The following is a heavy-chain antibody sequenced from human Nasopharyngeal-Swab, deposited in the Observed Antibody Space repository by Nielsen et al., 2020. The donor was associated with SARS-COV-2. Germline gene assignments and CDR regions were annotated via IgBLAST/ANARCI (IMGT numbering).Heavy chain of an antibody. CDR3: AGPSRGYYFDY. J-gene: IGHJ4*02. CDR1: GYTFTSYG. CDR2: ISAYNGNT. V-gene: IGHV1-18*01. D-gene: IGHD3-10*01. Sequence: ASVKVSCKASGYTFTSYGISWVRQAPGQGLEWMGWISAYNGNTNDAQKLQGRVTMTTDKSTSTAYMELRSLRSDDTAVYYCAGPSRGYYFDYWGQGTLVTVSS.